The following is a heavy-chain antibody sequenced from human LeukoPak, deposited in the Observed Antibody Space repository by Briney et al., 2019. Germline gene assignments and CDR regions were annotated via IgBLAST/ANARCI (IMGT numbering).Heavy chain of an antibody. D-gene: IGHD3-16*01. V-gene: IGHV4-38-2*01. CDR3: STFDDVWETHGMDAFDM. CDR2: IYHSEST. CDR1: GYSISRGYS. Sequence: PSETLSLTCVVSGYSISRGYSYGWIRQPPGKGLEWIGNIYHSESTHYNQSLKSRFTISTDTDKNQFFLQLTSLTASDTAVYYFSTFDDVWETHGMDAFDMWGQGTMVTVSS. J-gene: IGHJ3*02.